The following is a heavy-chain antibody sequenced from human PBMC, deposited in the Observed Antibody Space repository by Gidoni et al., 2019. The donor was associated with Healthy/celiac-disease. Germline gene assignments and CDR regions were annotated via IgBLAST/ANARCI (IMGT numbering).Heavy chain of an antibody. D-gene: IGHD3-9*01. CDR2: ISSSSSYT. J-gene: IGHJ6*02. CDR3: ARDAQDDIWTGYHDYYGMDV. V-gene: IGHV3-11*06. Sequence: QVQLVESGGVLVKPGGSLRLSFAASGFTFSDYYMICIRQAQGKGLEWVSYISSSSSYTNYADSVKGRFSSSRDNAKNSLYLKMNSLRAEDTAVYYCARDAQDDIWTGYHDYYGMDVWGQGTTVTVSS. CDR1: GFTFSDYY.